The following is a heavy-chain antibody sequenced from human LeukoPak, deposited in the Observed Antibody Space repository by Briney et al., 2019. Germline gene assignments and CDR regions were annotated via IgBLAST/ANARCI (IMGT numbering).Heavy chain of an antibody. V-gene: IGHV1-2*02. Sequence: ASVKVSCKASGYTFTSYAMNWVRQAPGQGLEWMGWINPNSGGTNYAQKFQGRVTMTRDTSISTAYMELSRLRSDDTAVYYCARDVAQLLRYFDWLPSNWFDPWGQGTLVTVSS. J-gene: IGHJ5*02. CDR3: ARDVAQLLRYFDWLPSNWFDP. D-gene: IGHD3-9*01. CDR1: GYTFTSYA. CDR2: INPNSGGT.